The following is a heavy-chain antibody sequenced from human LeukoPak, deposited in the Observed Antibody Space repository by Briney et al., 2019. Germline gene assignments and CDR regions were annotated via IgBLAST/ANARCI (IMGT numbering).Heavy chain of an antibody. Sequence: GGSLRLSCAAPEFTFSSFWMHWVRQAPGKGLVWVSRINSDGSDIRYADSVKGRFTISRDNAKNTLYLQMNSLRAEDTAVYYCARERRSSGWYDAFDMRGQGTMVTVSS. CDR1: EFTFSSFW. CDR3: ARERRSSGWYDAFDM. CDR2: INSDGSDI. V-gene: IGHV3-74*01. D-gene: IGHD6-19*01. J-gene: IGHJ3*02.